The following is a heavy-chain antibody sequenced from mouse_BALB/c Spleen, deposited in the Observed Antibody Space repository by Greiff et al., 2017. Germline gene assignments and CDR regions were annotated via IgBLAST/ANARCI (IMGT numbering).Heavy chain of an antibody. Sequence: DVKLQESGPGLVKPSQSLSLTCSVTGYSITSGYYWNWIRQFPGNKLEWMGYISYDGSNNYNPSLKNRISITRDTSKNQFFLKLNSVTTEDTATYYCAREGYDYDEAYWGQGTLVTVSA. D-gene: IGHD2-4*01. CDR3: AREGYDYDEAY. CDR2: ISYDGSN. V-gene: IGHV3-6*02. CDR1: GYSITSGYY. J-gene: IGHJ3*01.